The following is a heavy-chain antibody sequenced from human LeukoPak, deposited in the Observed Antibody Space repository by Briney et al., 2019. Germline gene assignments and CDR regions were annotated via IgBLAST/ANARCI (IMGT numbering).Heavy chain of an antibody. CDR2: INTDGSTT. CDR1: GFTFSTYW. CDR3: ARDLGVAALDN. V-gene: IGHV3-74*01. Sequence: GALRLSCAASGFTFSTYWMHWVRQAPGKGLVWVSRINTDGSTTSYADSVKGRFTISRDNAKNTLYLQMNSLRAEETAVYYCARDLGVAALDNWGQGTLVTVSS. J-gene: IGHJ4*02. D-gene: IGHD6-19*01.